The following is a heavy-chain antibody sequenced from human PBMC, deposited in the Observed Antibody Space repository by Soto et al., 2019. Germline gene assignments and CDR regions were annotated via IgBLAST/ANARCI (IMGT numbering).Heavy chain of an antibody. D-gene: IGHD5-12*01. J-gene: IGHJ3*02. CDR3: ARSRDGYNSAFDI. CDR2: IIPILGIA. V-gene: IGHV1-69*02. Sequence: QVQLVQSGAEVKKPGSSVKVSCKASGGTFSSYTISWVRQAPGQGLEWMGRIIPILGIANYAQKFQGRVTITADKSTSTAYMELSSLRSEDTAVYYCARSRDGYNSAFDIWGQGTMLTVSS. CDR1: GGTFSSYT.